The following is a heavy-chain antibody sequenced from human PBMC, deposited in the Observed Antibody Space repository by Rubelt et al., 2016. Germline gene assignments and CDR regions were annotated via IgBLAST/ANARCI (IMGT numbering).Heavy chain of an antibody. CDR3: ARDFGYSSASELSGWFDP. CDR2: INTDGST. CDR1: RYW. Sequence: RYWMHWVRQAPGKGLVWVSRINTDGSTSYADSVKGRLTISRDNSKNTLYLQVLSLRADDTAVYYCARDFGYSSASELSGWFDPWGQGTLVTVSS. D-gene: IGHD6-19*01. J-gene: IGHJ5*02. V-gene: IGHV3-74*01.